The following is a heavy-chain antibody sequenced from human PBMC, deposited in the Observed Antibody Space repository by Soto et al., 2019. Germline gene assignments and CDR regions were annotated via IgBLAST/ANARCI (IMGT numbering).Heavy chain of an antibody. CDR1: GFTFSNPC. D-gene: IGHD2-2*01. CDR3: TPEVWGFCSSPSCYEFDSDY. V-gene: IGHV3-15*01. J-gene: IGHJ4*02. Sequence: VGSLRLSCAASGFTFSNPCISRVRQAPGKGLEWVCRIKSKTDGGTTDYAEPVKGRFTISRDDSKNTLYLQMHSLKTEDTAVYYCTPEVWGFCSSPSCYEFDSDYWGQGTLVTVSX. CDR2: IKSKTDGGTT.